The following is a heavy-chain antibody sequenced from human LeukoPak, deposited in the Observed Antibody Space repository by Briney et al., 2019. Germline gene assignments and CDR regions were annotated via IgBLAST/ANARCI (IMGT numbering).Heavy chain of an antibody. CDR2: INHSGST. J-gene: IGHJ6*02. D-gene: IGHD6-6*01. CDR1: GGSFSGYY. CDR3: AREFIGSSSSYYYGMDV. Sequence: SETLSLTCAVYGGSFSGYYWSWIRQPPGKGLEWIGEINHSGSTNYNPSLKSRVTISVDTSKNQFSLKLSSVTAADTAVYYCAREFIGSSSSYYYGMDVWGQGTTVTVSS. V-gene: IGHV4-34*01.